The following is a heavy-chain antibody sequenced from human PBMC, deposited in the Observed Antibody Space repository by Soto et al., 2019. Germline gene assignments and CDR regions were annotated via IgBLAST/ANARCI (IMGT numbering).Heavy chain of an antibody. CDR3: AKVGGAGYCSSTSCYIPVLPLAYYYMDV. CDR1: GFTFSSYG. D-gene: IGHD2-2*02. J-gene: IGHJ6*03. Sequence: GGSLRLSCAASGFTFSSYGMHWVRQAPGKGLEWVAVISYDGSNKYYADSVKGRFTISRDNSKNTLYLQMNSLRAEDTAVYYCAKVGGAGYCSSTSCYIPVLPLAYYYMDVWGKGTTVTVSS. CDR2: ISYDGSNK. V-gene: IGHV3-30*18.